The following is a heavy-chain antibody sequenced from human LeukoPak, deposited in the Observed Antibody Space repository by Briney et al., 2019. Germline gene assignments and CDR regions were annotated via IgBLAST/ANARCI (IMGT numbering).Heavy chain of an antibody. CDR2: ISWNSGRI. CDR3: AKDKYSSNWYYIDL. Sequence: GGSLRLSCAASGFTFNDYAIHWVRQAPGKGLEWVSGISWNSGRIDYGDSVKGRFTMSRDNAKNSLYLQMNSLRVEDTALYYCAKDKYSSNWYYIDLWGQGTLVTVSS. D-gene: IGHD6-13*01. V-gene: IGHV3-9*01. CDR1: GFTFNDYA. J-gene: IGHJ4*02.